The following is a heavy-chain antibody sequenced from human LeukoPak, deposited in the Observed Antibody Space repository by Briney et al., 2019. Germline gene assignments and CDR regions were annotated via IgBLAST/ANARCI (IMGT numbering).Heavy chain of an antibody. CDR2: ISAYNGNT. V-gene: IGHV1-18*01. CDR3: ARAPFLSSSWYYFDY. D-gene: IGHD6-13*01. CDR1: DYTFTSYG. Sequence: GASVKVSCKASDYTFTSYGISWVRQAPGQGLEWMGWISAYNGNTNYAQKLQGRVTVTTDTSTSTAYMELRSLRSDDTAVYYCARAPFLSSSWYYFDYWGQGTLVTVSS. J-gene: IGHJ4*02.